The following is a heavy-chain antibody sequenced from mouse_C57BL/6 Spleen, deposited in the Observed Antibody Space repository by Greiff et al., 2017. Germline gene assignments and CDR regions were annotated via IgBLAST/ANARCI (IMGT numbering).Heavy chain of an antibody. D-gene: IGHD3-3*01. CDR3: TRGGRGWYFDV. Sequence: QVQLKESGAELVRPGASVTLSCKASGYTFTDYEMHWVKQTPVHGLEWIGAIDPETGGTAYNQKFKGKAILTADKPSSTAYMELRSLTSEDSAVYYCTRGGRGWYFDVWGTGTTVTVSS. J-gene: IGHJ1*03. V-gene: IGHV1-15*01. CDR1: GYTFTDYE. CDR2: IDPETGGT.